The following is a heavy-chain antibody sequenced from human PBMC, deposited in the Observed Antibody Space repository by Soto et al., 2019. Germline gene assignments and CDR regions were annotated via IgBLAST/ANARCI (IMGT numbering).Heavy chain of an antibody. V-gene: IGHV4-59*08. D-gene: IGHD6-13*01. Sequence: SETLSLTCTVSSGSISSYYWSWIRQPPGKGLEWIGYIYYSGSTNYNPSLKSRVTISVDTSKNQFSLKLSSVTAADTAVYYCATTLYSSSWYEDLGAFDIWGQGTMVTVSS. CDR1: SGSISSYY. CDR2: IYYSGST. CDR3: ATTLYSSSWYEDLGAFDI. J-gene: IGHJ3*02.